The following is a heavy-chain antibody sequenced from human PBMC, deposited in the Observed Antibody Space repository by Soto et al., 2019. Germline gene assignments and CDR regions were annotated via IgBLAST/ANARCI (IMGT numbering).Heavy chain of an antibody. V-gene: IGHV1-69*05. Sequence: ASVKVSCKASGCTFSSYAIRWVRQAPGQGLEWMGGIIPIFGTANYAQKFQGRVTITTDESTSTAYMELSSLRSEDTAVYYCASPHLLRLGELSLTARYYYYGMDVWGQGTTVTVSS. CDR1: GCTFSSYA. J-gene: IGHJ6*02. CDR3: ASPHLLRLGELSLTARYYYYGMDV. CDR2: IIPIFGTA. D-gene: IGHD3-16*02.